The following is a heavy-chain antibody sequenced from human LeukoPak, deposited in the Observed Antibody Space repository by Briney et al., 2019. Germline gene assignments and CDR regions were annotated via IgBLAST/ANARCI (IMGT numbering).Heavy chain of an antibody. CDR1: GFTASSKY. Sequence: GGSLRLSCTASGFTASSKYMSWVRQASGKGLEWVSFIRSDATTAYADSVQGGFTISRDDSKNTLYLQMNSLRVEDTAVYYCARRRGGYGEGEFDYWGQGTLVTVSS. V-gene: IGHV3-66*04. CDR2: IRSDATT. J-gene: IGHJ4*02. D-gene: IGHD4-17*01. CDR3: ARRRGGYGEGEFDY.